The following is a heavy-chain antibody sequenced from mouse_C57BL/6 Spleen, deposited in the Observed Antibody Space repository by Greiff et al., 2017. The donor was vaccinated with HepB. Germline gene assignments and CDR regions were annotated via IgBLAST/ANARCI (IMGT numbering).Heavy chain of an antibody. J-gene: IGHJ3*01. D-gene: IGHD2-4*01. CDR1: GYTFTDHT. V-gene: IGHV1-78*01. CDR3: TSPHYDYDEAWFAY. CDR2: IYPRDGST. Sequence: VQLQQSDAELVKPGASVKISCKVSGYTFTDHTIHWMKQRPEQGLEWIGYIYPRDGSTKYNEKFKGKATLTADKSSSTAYMQLNSLTSEDSAVYFCTSPHYDYDEAWFAYWSQGTLVTVSA.